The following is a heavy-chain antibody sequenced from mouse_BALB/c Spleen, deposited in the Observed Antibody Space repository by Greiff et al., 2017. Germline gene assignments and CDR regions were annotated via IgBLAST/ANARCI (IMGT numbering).Heavy chain of an antibody. Sequence: DVMLVESGGGLVQPGGSRKLSCAASGFTFSSFGMHWVRQAPEKGLEWVAYISSGSSTIYYADTVKGRFTISRDNPKNTLFLQMTSLRSEDTAMYYCARWGYDGYSYYFDYWGQGTTLTVSS. CDR2: ISSGSSTI. CDR3: ARWGYDGYSYYFDY. J-gene: IGHJ2*01. CDR1: GFTFSSFG. V-gene: IGHV5-17*02. D-gene: IGHD2-3*01.